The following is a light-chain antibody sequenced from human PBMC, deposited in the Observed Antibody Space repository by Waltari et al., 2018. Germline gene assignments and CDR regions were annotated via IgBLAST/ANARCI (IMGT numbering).Light chain of an antibody. CDR3: AAWDDSLSRWL. CDR1: RPNIGSNY. Sequence: QSVLTQPPSASGTPGQRVTISCSGRRPNIGSNYVYCYQHVPGAAPKLLIYRNNQRPSGVPDRFSGSKSGTSASLAISGLRSEDEADYYCAAWDDSLSRWLLGGGTKLTVL. V-gene: IGLV1-47*01. J-gene: IGLJ3*02. CDR2: RNN.